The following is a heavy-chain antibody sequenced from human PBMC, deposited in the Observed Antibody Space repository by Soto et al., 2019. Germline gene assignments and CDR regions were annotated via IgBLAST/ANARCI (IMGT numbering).Heavy chain of an antibody. CDR1: GASISRDDYY. D-gene: IGHD3-9*01. CDR2: IYSSGNS. CDR3: ASALTGDYVCFDY. V-gene: IGHV4-31*03. J-gene: IGHJ4*01. Sequence: QVQLQESGPGLVKPSQTLSLTCSVSGASISRDDYYWSWIRQHPGKGLEWIAYIYSSGNSYYNPSLSSRLAISLDTSKNQFSLRLSYVTAADTGVYYCASALTGDYVCFDYWGHGTPATVSA.